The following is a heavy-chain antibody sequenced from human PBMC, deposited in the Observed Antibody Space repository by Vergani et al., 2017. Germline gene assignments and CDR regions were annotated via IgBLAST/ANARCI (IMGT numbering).Heavy chain of an antibody. J-gene: IGHJ4*02. CDR3: ARLSEYSYGYNYFDY. CDR1: GYSISSGYY. CDR2: IYYSGST. V-gene: IGHV4-38-2*02. D-gene: IGHD5-18*01. Sequence: QVQLQESGPGLVKPSETLSLTCTVSGYSISSGYYWGWIRQPPGKGLEWIGYIYYSGSTNYNPSLKSRVTISVDTSKNQFSLKLSSVTAADTAVYYCARLSEYSYGYNYFDYWGQGTLVTVSS.